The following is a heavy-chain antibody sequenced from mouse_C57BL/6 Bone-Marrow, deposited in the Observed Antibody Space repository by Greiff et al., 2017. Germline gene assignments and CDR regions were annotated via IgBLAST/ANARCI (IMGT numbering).Heavy chain of an antibody. CDR2: ISDGGSYT. CDR1: GFTFSSYA. J-gene: IGHJ2*01. D-gene: IGHD2-10*01. CDR3: ARPLLGYFDY. Sequence: EVKLVESGGGLVKPGGSLKLSCAASGFTFSSYAMSWVRQTPEKRLEWVATISDGGSYTYYPDNVKGRFTISRDNAKNNLYLQMSQLKSEDTAMYYCARPLLGYFDYWGQGPTLTVSS. V-gene: IGHV5-4*03.